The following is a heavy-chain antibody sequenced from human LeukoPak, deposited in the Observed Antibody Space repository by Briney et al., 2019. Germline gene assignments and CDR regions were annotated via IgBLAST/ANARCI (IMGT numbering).Heavy chain of an antibody. CDR1: GFTFSTYW. CDR2: IVSDGSTT. J-gene: IGHJ6*02. Sequence: PGGSLRLSCAASGFTFSTYWMHWVRKAPGKGLVWVSRIVSDGSTTTYADSVKGRFTISRENVKNSLYRQINTLRAGDTAVYYCAREVSGGMDVWGQGTTVTVSS. V-gene: IGHV3-74*01. CDR3: AREVSGGMDV. D-gene: IGHD3-10*01.